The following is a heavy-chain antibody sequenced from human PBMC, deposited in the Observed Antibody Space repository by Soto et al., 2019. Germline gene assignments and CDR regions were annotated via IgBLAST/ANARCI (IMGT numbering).Heavy chain of an antibody. V-gene: IGHV3-21*01. J-gene: IGHJ5*02. CDR2: INGRSNYV. CDR3: AREDGVVGSSSTIDP. D-gene: IGHD1-26*01. CDR1: GFTFSTYT. Sequence: AGSLTLSCVFSGFTFSTYTMNWVRQAPGKGLEWVSSINGRSNYVYYADSVKGRFTISRDNAKNSLYLQMNRLRAEDTAIYYCAREDGVVGSSSTIDPSGLGTLVTVSS.